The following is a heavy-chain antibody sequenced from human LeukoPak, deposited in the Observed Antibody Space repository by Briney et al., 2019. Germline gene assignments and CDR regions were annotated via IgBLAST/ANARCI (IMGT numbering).Heavy chain of an antibody. CDR2: IYYSGST. D-gene: IGHD1-26*01. CDR3: ASLRERSYYARGFDY. J-gene: IGHJ4*02. CDR1: GGSISSTSYY. V-gene: IGHV4-39*01. Sequence: SETLSLTCTVSGGSISSTSYYWGWVRQPPGKGLDWIGSIYYSGSTYYNPSLKRRVTISVDTSKNQFSLKLNSVTAADTAVYYCASLRERSYYARGFDYWGQGTLVTVSS.